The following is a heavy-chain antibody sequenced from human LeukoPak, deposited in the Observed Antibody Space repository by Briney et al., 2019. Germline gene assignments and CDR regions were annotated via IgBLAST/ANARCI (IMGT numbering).Heavy chain of an antibody. CDR3: ASSIVYGRWFDP. CDR1: GGSFSGYY. CDR2: INHSGST. Sequence: PSETLSLTCAVYGGSFSGYYWSWIRQPPGKGLEWVGEINHSGSTNYNPSLKSRVTISVDTSKNQFSLKLSSVTAADTAVYYCASSIVYGRWFDPWGQGTLVTVSS. J-gene: IGHJ5*02. V-gene: IGHV4-34*01. D-gene: IGHD2-8*01.